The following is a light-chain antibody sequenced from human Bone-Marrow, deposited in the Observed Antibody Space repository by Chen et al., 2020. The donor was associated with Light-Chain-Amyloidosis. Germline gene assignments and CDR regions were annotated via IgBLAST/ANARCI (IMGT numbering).Light chain of an antibody. CDR3: SSFTSSSSYV. CDR2: AVS. CDR1: SGDVGTYNY. J-gene: IGLJ1*01. V-gene: IGLV2-14*01. Sequence: QSALTQPASVSGSPGQAITISCTGTSGDVGTYNYVSWYQQHPGKAPKVIIYAVSNRPSGVSNRFSGSTSDNTASLTISGLQAEDEADYYCSSFTSSSSYVFGPGTKVTVL.